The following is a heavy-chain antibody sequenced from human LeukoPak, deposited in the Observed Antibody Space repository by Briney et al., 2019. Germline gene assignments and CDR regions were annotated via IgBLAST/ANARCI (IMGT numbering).Heavy chain of an antibody. Sequence: ASVKVSCKASGYTFTGYYMHWVRQAPGQGLEWMGWINPNSGGTNYAQKFQGRVTMTRDTSISTAYMELSRLSSDDTAVYYCARYPLGYSSSWYLLAFDIWGQGTMVTVSS. V-gene: IGHV1-2*02. CDR1: GYTFTGYY. J-gene: IGHJ3*02. CDR3: ARYPLGYSSSWYLLAFDI. CDR2: INPNSGGT. D-gene: IGHD6-13*01.